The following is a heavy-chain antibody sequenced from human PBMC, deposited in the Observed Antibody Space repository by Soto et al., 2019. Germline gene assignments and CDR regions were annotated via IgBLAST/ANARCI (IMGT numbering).Heavy chain of an antibody. CDR3: ARRYGSSFDY. Sequence: SETLSLTCTASGGPISSSSYYWGWIRQPPGKGLEWIGSIYYSGITYYNPSLKGRVTISVDTSKSQFSLKLTSVTAADTAVYYCARRYGSSFDYWGQGTLVTVPQ. V-gene: IGHV4-39*01. J-gene: IGHJ4*02. CDR1: GGPISSSSYY. D-gene: IGHD6-13*01. CDR2: IYYSGIT.